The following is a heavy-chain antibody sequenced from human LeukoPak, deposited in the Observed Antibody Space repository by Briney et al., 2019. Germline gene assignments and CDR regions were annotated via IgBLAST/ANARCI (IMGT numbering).Heavy chain of an antibody. CDR1: GFTFSSYG. CDR2: ISYDGTDK. CDR3: AKLDYYDTSVYYYDYFDY. J-gene: IGHJ4*02. D-gene: IGHD3-22*01. Sequence: GGSLRLSCAASGFTFSSYGMHWVRQAPGKGLEWVALISYDGTDKYYADSVKGRFTISRDNSKNTLYLQMNSLRAEDTAVYYCAKLDYYDTSVYYYDYFDYWGQGTLVTVSS. V-gene: IGHV3-30*18.